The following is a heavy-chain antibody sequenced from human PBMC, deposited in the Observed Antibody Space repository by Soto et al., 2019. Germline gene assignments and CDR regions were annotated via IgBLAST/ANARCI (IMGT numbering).Heavy chain of an antibody. CDR1: GGSISSSSYY. D-gene: IGHD3-10*01. J-gene: IGHJ6*03. Sequence: SETLSLTCTVSGGSISSSSYYWGWIRQPPGKGLEWIGSIYYSGSTYYNPSLKSRVTISVDTSKNQFSLKLSSVTAADTAAYYCARVAQYYYGSGSYWTDYYYYYMDVWGKGTTVTVSS. V-gene: IGHV4-39*01. CDR3: ARVAQYYYGSGSYWTDYYYYYMDV. CDR2: IYYSGST.